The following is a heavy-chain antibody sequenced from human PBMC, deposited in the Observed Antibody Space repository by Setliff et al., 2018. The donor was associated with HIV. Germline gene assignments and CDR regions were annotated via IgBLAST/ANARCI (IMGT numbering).Heavy chain of an antibody. D-gene: IGHD6-6*01. CDR3: ARVFTAGRREYYFDL. CDR1: GGSISSYY. V-gene: IGHV4-4*07. Sequence: PSETLSLTCTVSGGSISSYYWSWIRQPAGKGLEWIGRINISGNTHYNPSLKSRVTMSVDTSKNQFSLKLSSVTAADTAVFYCARVFTAGRREYYFDLWGQGTLVTVSS. J-gene: IGHJ4*02. CDR2: INISGNT.